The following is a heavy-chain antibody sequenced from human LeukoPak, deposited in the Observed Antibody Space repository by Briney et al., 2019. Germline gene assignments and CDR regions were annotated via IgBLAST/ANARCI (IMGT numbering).Heavy chain of an antibody. CDR3: TTGSSWYKYYYYYYYMDV. V-gene: IGHV1-46*01. J-gene: IGHJ6*03. CDR1: GYTFTSYY. Sequence: ASVKVSCKASGYTFTSYYMHWVRQAPGQGLEWMGIINPSGGSTSYAQKFQGRVTMTRDTSTSTVYMELSSLRSEDTAVYYCTTGSSWYKYYYYYYYMDVWGRGTTVTVSS. CDR2: INPSGGST. D-gene: IGHD6-13*01.